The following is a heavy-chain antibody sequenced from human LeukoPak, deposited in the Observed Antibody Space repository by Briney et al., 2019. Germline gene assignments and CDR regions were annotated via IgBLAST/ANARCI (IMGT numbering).Heavy chain of an antibody. CDR2: ISSTSRYI. CDR1: GPTFTSYG. V-gene: IGHV3-21*01. CDR3: ARDGGIDI. J-gene: IGHJ3*02. Sequence: PGGSLRLSCAASGPTFTSYGMNWVSQDPGKGREWVSSISSTSRYIYYADSVKGRFTISRDNAKNSLYLQMNSLRAEDTAGYYCARDGGIDIWGQGTMVTVSS. D-gene: IGHD3-16*01.